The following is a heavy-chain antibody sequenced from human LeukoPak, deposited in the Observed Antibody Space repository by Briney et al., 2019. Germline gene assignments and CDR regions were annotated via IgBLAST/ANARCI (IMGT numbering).Heavy chain of an antibody. CDR2: ISPSSSYI. Sequence: PGGSLRLSCVASGFIFSSCSMNWVRQAPGKGLEWVSSISPSSSYIHYADSAKGRFTISRDDAKNSLYLQMNSLRAEDTAVYYCARGDGGNRAFDYWGQGTLVTVSS. CDR3: ARGDGGNRAFDY. D-gene: IGHD4-23*01. V-gene: IGHV3-21*04. CDR1: GFIFSSCS. J-gene: IGHJ4*02.